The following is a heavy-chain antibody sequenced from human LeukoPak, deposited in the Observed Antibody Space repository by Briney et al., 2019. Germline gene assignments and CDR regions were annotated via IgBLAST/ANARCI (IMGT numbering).Heavy chain of an antibody. CDR3: AREVGGATLGYYYGMDV. V-gene: IGHV1-46*01. Sequence: ASVKVSCKASGYTFTSYCMRWVRQAPGRVLEWMGIINPSGGSTSYAQQFQGRVTMPRDTSTRTVYMELRSLKSEDTAVYYCAREVGGATLGYYYGMDVWGQGTTVTVSS. D-gene: IGHD1-26*01. J-gene: IGHJ6*02. CDR1: GYTFTSYC. CDR2: INPSGGST.